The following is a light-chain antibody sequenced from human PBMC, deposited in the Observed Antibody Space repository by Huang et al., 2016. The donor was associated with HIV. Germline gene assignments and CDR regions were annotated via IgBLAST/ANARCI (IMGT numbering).Light chain of an antibody. CDR1: QSVSSN. CDR3: QQYNNWPRT. Sequence: EIVMTQSPAPLSVSPGERATLSCRANQSVSSNLAWYQQNPGQAPRLLIYAASTRATGIPARFSGSGSGTEFTLTISSLQSEDFAVYYCQQYNNWPRTFGQGTKVEIK. CDR2: AAS. V-gene: IGKV3-15*01. J-gene: IGKJ1*01.